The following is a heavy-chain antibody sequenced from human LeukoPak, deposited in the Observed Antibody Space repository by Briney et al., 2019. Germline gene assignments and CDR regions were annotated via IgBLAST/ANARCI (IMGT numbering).Heavy chain of an antibody. CDR3: VREKDGGDFDH. J-gene: IGHJ4*02. D-gene: IGHD3-16*01. CDR1: GYVFTTYF. Sequence: VASVKVSCTASGYVFTTYFIHWARQAPGQGLEWMGRINPGDGGTHFARKFQDRVTMTRDTSTSTVDMELSGVRSEDSALYHCVREKDGGDFDHWGPGTLVTVSS. CDR2: INPGDGGT. V-gene: IGHV1-46*01.